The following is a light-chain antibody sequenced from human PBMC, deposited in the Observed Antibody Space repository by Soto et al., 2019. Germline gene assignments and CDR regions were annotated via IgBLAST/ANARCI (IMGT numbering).Light chain of an antibody. J-gene: IGKJ4*01. CDR2: DAS. Sequence: EIVLTQSPGTLSLSPGERATLSCRASQSFSSNVAWYQQKPGQAPRLLIYDASNRATGIPARFSGSGSGTEFTLTITSPQSEDFAVYYCQQYHHLTRTFGGGTKVDI. CDR3: QQYHHLTRT. V-gene: IGKV3D-15*01. CDR1: QSFSSN.